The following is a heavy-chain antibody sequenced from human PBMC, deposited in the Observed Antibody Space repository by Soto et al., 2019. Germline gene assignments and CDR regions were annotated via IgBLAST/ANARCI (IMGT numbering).Heavy chain of an antibody. V-gene: IGHV1-2*04. CDR3: ERFLFYDILTGYYGPQNWFDP. D-gene: IGHD3-9*01. CDR2: INPNSGGT. CDR1: GYTFTGYY. J-gene: IGHJ5*02. Sequence: ASVKVSCKASGYTFTGYYMHWVRQAPGQGLEWMGWINPNSGGTNYAQKFQGWVTMTRDTSISTAYMELSRLRSDDTAVYYCERFLFYDILTGYYGPQNWFDPWGQGTLVTVSS.